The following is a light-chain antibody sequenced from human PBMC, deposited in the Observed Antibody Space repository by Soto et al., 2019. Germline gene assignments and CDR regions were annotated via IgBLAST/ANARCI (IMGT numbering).Light chain of an antibody. J-gene: IGKJ1*01. V-gene: IGKV2-30*02. CDR1: QSLVHIDGNTY. CDR3: MEGISFP. Sequence: IVMTQSPLSLPVTLGQPASISCRSSQSLVHIDGNTYLNWFQQRPGQSPRRLIYKVSNRDSGGPDRFRGRGVGHYFTMRIRRGEAYHVGVYLLMEGISFPFGQGDRVEIK. CDR2: KVS.